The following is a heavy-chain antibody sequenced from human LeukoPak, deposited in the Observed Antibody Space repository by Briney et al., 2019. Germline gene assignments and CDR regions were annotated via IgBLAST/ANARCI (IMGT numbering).Heavy chain of an antibody. J-gene: IGHJ4*02. D-gene: IGHD2-2*01. CDR3: AKGPLRGTAAAIDY. CDR1: GFTFNNYG. V-gene: IGHV3-30*18. CDR2: ISYDGRNI. Sequence: GGSLRLSCAASGFTFNNYGLHWVRQAPGKGLEWVAVISYDGRNIHYPDSVKGRFTIPRDISTDTLWLQMDSLRTEDTAVYYCAKGPLRGTAAAIDYWGQGTLVTVSS.